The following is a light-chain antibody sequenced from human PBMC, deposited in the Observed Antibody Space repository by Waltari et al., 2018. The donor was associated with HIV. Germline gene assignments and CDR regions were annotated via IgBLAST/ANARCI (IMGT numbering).Light chain of an antibody. CDR3: QQYYDAPPIT. CDR2: WAS. J-gene: IGKJ5*01. Sequence: DIVMTQSPDSLAVSLGERATLNCKSSRSVLYSANNKNFLAWYQHKPGQPPKLLIYWASTRDSGLRVRFSGSGYGTDFTLTILSLQAEDVAICYCQQYYDAPPITVGQGTRVEIK. CDR1: RSVLYSANNKNF. V-gene: IGKV4-1*01.